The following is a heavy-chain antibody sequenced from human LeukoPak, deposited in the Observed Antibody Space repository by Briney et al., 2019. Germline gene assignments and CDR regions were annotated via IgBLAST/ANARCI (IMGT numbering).Heavy chain of an antibody. CDR3: VKDMGWLQFDY. CDR2: IYSGGST. Sequence: GGPLRLSCAASGFTVSSNYMSWVRQAPGKGLEWVSVIYSGGSTYYADSVKGRFTISRDNAKNSLYLQMNSLRAEDTAVYYCVKDMGWLQFDYWGQGTLVAVSS. J-gene: IGHJ4*02. D-gene: IGHD5-24*01. CDR1: GFTVSSNY. V-gene: IGHV3-53*01.